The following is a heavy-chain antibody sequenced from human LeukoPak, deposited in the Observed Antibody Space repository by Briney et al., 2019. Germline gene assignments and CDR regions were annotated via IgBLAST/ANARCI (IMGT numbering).Heavy chain of an antibody. CDR1: GFTVSSYW. CDR2: IDSDGSRI. D-gene: IGHD3-10*01. J-gene: IGHJ4*02. CDR3: AGGRDRSELYFDS. Sequence: QPGGSLRLSCEASGFTVSSYWVHWVRQAPGKGLAWVSRIDSDGSRISYADSVKGRFTISRDNAKNTLYLQMNSLRAEDTAVYYCAGGRDRSELYFDSWGQGTLVTVSS. V-gene: IGHV3-74*01.